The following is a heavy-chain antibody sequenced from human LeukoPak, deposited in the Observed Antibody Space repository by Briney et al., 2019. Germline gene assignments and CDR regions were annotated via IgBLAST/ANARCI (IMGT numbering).Heavy chain of an antibody. CDR3: ARVGAMVAFDI. V-gene: IGHV1-8*03. CDR1: GYTFTSYD. D-gene: IGHD1-26*01. Sequence: GASVKVSCKASGYTFTSYDINWVRQATGRGLEWMGWMNPNSGNTGYAQKFQGRVTITRNTSISTAYMELSSLRSEDTAVYYCARVGAMVAFDIWGQGTMVTVSA. J-gene: IGHJ3*02. CDR2: MNPNSGNT.